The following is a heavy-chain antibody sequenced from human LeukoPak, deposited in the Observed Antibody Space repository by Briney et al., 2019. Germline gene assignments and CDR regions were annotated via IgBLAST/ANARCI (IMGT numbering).Heavy chain of an antibody. CDR2: ISGDGTDT. CDR3: AKGGHYSFFDY. V-gene: IGHV3-23*01. Sequence: GGSLRLSCAASEFTFSSYSMNWVRQAPGKGLEWVSTISGDGTDTYYADSVKGRYTISRDNSKNTLSLQMNSLRAEDTAAYYCAKGGHYSFFDYWGQGTLVTVSS. J-gene: IGHJ4*02. CDR1: EFTFSSYS. D-gene: IGHD5-18*01.